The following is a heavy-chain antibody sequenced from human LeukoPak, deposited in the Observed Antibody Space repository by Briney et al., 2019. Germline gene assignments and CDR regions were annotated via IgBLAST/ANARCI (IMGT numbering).Heavy chain of an antibody. J-gene: IGHJ3*02. Sequence: SDTLSLTCAVSGYSISSGYYWGWIRQPPGKGLEWIGSIYHSGSTYYNPSLKSRVTISVDTSKNQFSLKLSSVTAADTAVYYCARSPWIQLWLGAFDIWGQGTMVTVSS. D-gene: IGHD5-18*01. CDR3: ARSPWIQLWLGAFDI. V-gene: IGHV4-38-2*01. CDR1: GYSISSGYY. CDR2: IYHSGST.